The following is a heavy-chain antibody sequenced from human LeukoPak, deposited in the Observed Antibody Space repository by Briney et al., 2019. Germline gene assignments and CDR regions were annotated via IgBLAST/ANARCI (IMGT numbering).Heavy chain of an antibody. J-gene: IGHJ4*02. CDR3: ARTAARRFDY. Sequence: GASVKVSCKASGGTFSNYAISWVRQAPGQGLKWMGGIIPIFGTANYARKFQGRATMTRDTSTSTVYMELSSLRADDTAVYYCARTAARRFDYWGQGTLVTVSS. CDR1: GGTFSNYA. V-gene: IGHV1-69*05. CDR2: IIPIFGTA. D-gene: IGHD6-6*01.